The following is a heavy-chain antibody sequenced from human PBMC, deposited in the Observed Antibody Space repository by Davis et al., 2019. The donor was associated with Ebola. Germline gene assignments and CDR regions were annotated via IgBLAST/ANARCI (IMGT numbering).Heavy chain of an antibody. J-gene: IGHJ6*02. CDR3: ARESCSSTSCYLIGVGDGMDV. CDR2: IKQDGSEK. D-gene: IGHD2-2*01. CDR1: GFTFSSYW. Sequence: GGSLRLSCAASGFTFSSYWMSWVRQAPGKGLEWVANIKQDGSEKYYVDSVKGRFTISRDNAKNSLYLQMNSLRAEDKAVYYCARESCSSTSCYLIGVGDGMDVWGQGTTVTVSS. V-gene: IGHV3-7*01.